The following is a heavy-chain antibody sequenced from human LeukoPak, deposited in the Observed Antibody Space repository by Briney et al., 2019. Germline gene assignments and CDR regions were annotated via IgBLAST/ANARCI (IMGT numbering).Heavy chain of an antibody. J-gene: IGHJ6*02. V-gene: IGHV6-1*01. CDR2: TYYRSRWGN. CDR1: GDSVSNNIAT. CDR3: ARINDFWSGPTLDV. Sequence: SQTLSLTCAISGDSVSNNIATWNWVRQSPSRGLEWLGRTYYRSRWGNDYAISVKSRITINPDTSRNQFSLQLNSVTPEDTAVYYCARINDFWSGPTLDVWGQGTTVTVSS. D-gene: IGHD3-3*01.